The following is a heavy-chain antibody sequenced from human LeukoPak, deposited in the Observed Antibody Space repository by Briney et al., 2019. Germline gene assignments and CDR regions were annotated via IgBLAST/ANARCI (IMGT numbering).Heavy chain of an antibody. CDR1: GFGFSAYG. CDR3: ARVSAAREYDY. Sequence: GRSLRLSCVASGFGFSAYGMHWVRQAPGKGLEWVAVISYDGSNKYYADSVKGRFTISRDNSKNTLYLQMNSLRAEDTAVYYCARVSAAREYDYWGQGTLVTVSS. J-gene: IGHJ4*02. V-gene: IGHV3-30*03. CDR2: ISYDGSNK. D-gene: IGHD6-6*01.